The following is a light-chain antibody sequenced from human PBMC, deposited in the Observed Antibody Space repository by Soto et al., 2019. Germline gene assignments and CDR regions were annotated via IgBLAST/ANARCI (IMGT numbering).Light chain of an antibody. J-gene: IGKJ1*01. CDR3: RQYGSSPWT. CDR2: GAS. CDR1: QSVSRY. V-gene: IGKV3-20*01. Sequence: EIVLTQSPGTLSLSPGERATLSCRASQSVSRYLAWYQQKPGQAPRLLIYGASSRATGIPDRFSGSGSGTDFTLTISRLEGEDFALYYCRQYGSSPWTFGQGTKVEIK.